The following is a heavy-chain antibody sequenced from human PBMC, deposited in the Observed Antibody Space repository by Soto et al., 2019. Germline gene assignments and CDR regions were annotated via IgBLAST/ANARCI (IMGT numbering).Heavy chain of an antibody. Sequence: PSLTQPVTCSVSGFSLIDFDLLGIGPPSGKGLGWIGYMDYGGRTNYNPSLKSRVTISVDTSKMQVSLKLSSVTAADTAVYFCARGTLPALVGIRGRGPLFDPWLQGSQDTVTS. CDR1: GFSLIDFD. CDR2: MDYGGRT. CDR3: ARGTLPALVGIRGRGPLFDP. V-gene: IGHV4-59*08. J-gene: IGHJ5*02. D-gene: IGHD2-21*01.